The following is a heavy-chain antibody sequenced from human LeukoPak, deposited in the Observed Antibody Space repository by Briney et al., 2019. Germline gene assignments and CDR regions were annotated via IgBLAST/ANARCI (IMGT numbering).Heavy chain of an antibody. CDR3: ARGPLTMTRGFDP. CDR2: IYTSGST. CDR1: GGSINIYY. J-gene: IGHJ5*02. Sequence: PSETLSLTFSVSGGSINIYYWSWIRQPAGKGLDWIGLIYTSGSTNYNPSLKTRVTMSVDTSKNQFSLKLSSVTAADTAVYYCARGPLTMTRGFDPWGQGTLVTVSS. D-gene: IGHD4-17*01. V-gene: IGHV4-4*07.